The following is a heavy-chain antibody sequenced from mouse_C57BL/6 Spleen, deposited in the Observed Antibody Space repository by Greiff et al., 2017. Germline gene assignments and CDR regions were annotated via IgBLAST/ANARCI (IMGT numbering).Heavy chain of an antibody. CDR3: ASNSWFAY. D-gene: IGHD1-3*01. CDR2: IDPSDSYT. Sequence: QVQLQQPGAELVMPGASVKLSCKASGYTFTSYWMHWVKQRPGQGLEWIGEIDPSDSYTNYNQKFKGKSTLTVDNSSSTAYMQLSSLTSEDSAVYYCASNSWFAYWGQGTLVTVSA. CDR1: GYTFTSYW. V-gene: IGHV1-69*01. J-gene: IGHJ3*01.